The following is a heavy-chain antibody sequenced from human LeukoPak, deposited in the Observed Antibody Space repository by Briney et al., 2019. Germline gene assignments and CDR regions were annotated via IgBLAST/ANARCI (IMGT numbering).Heavy chain of an antibody. CDR3: ARVLRDSSGWYAPTRGGWFDP. D-gene: IGHD6-19*01. CDR2: ISAYNGNT. J-gene: IGHJ5*02. Sequence: ASVKVSCKASGYTFTSYSIHWMRQAPGQGLEWMGWISAYNGNTNYAQKLQGRVTMTTDTSTSTAYMELRSLRSDDTAVYYCARVLRDSSGWYAPTRGGWFDPWGQGTLVTVSS. CDR1: GYTFTSYS. V-gene: IGHV1-18*04.